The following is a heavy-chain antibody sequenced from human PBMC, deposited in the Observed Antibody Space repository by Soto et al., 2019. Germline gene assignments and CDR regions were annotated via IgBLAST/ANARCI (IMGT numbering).Heavy chain of an antibody. D-gene: IGHD3-3*01. J-gene: IGHJ5*02. V-gene: IGHV4-39*01. Sequence: TLTLTCTVSGDSVNNNDFYWAWIRQPPGKGLEWVVTIFYSGTTYHNPSLKGRVTASVDRSENQFSLKLTSVTASDTAVYYCARLDFRSGYYGGRFDPWGQGTLVTVSS. CDR2: IFYSGTT. CDR3: ARLDFRSGYYGGRFDP. CDR1: GDSVNNNDFY.